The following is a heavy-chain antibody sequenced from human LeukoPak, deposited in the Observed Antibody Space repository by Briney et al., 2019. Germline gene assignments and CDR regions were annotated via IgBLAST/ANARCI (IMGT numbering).Heavy chain of an antibody. CDR2: ISYDGSNK. CDR3: ARGDTGGEVDY. CDR1: GFTFSSYG. Sequence: GGSLRLSCAASGFTFSSYGMHWVRQAPGKGLEWVAVISYDGSNKYYADSVKGRFTISRDNSKNTLYLQMNSLRAEDTAVYYCARGDTGGEVDYWGQGTLVTVSS. J-gene: IGHJ4*02. V-gene: IGHV3-30*03. D-gene: IGHD7-27*01.